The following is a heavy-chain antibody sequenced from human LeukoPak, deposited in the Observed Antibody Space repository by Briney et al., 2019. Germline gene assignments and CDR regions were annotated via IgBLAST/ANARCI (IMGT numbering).Heavy chain of an antibody. CDR2: INADGGGT. CDR1: GYTFTGYY. D-gene: IGHD6-13*01. Sequence: VASVKVSCKASGYTFTGYYMHWVRQAPGQGLEWMGWINADGGGTNYAQKFQGRVTLTRDTSITIAYMELSRLTSDDTAVYYCARAAAAAHFDYWGQGTLVTVSS. V-gene: IGHV1-2*02. CDR3: ARAAAAAHFDY. J-gene: IGHJ4*02.